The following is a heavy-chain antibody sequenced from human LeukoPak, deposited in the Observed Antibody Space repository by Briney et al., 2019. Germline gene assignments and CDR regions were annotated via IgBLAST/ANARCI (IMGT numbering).Heavy chain of an antibody. CDR3: ARDKEEGATKFDS. Sequence: GGSLRLSCEGSAFIFSGHWMNWVRQTPGKGLEWVANIKQDGSEKYYVDSVKGRFTISRDNAKSSLYLQMTSLGTEDTAVYYCARDKEEGATKFDSWGQGILVTVSS. CDR2: IKQDGSEK. J-gene: IGHJ4*02. V-gene: IGHV3-7*03. D-gene: IGHD1-26*01. CDR1: AFIFSGHW.